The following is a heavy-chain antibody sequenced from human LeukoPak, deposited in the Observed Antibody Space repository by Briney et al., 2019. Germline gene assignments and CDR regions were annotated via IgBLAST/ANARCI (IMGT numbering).Heavy chain of an antibody. CDR1: GYTFTGYY. Sequence: ASVKVSCKASGYTFTGYYMHWVRQAPGQGLEWMGWINPNSGGTNYAQKFQGRVTMTRDTSISTAYMELSRLRSDDTAVYYCARVFYYDSRRGWFDPWGQGTLVTVSS. D-gene: IGHD3-22*01. V-gene: IGHV1-2*02. CDR3: ARVFYYDSRRGWFDP. J-gene: IGHJ5*02. CDR2: INPNSGGT.